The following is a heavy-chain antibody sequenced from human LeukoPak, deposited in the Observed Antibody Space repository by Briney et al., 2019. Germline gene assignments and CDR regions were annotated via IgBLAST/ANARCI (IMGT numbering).Heavy chain of an antibody. CDR2: IRNDGSND. D-gene: IGHD6-13*01. CDR3: AKGGSSSHNWFDP. V-gene: IGHV3-30*02. Sequence: GGSLRLSCAASGFTFSDYGMHWVRQAPGRGLEWVAFIRNDGSNDYYPDSVKGRFTISRDNSRNTLYLQMNSLRAEDTAFYYCAKGGSSSHNWFDPWGQGTRVTVSS. J-gene: IGHJ5*02. CDR1: GFTFSDYG.